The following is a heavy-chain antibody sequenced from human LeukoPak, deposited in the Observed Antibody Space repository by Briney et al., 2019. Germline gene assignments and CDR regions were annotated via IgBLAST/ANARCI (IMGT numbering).Heavy chain of an antibody. V-gene: IGHV3-7*02. CDR3: ARVRCSSNSCFPDY. D-gene: IGHD2-2*01. CDR2: IKQDGSDK. CDR1: GFTSSTYW. Sequence: PGGSLRLSCAPSGFTSSTYWMSWVRQAHGEGLERVANIKQDGSDKYYVDSVKGRFTISRDNAKNSLFLQMNSLRAEDTAVYYCARVRCSSNSCFPDYWGQGTLVTVSS. J-gene: IGHJ4*02.